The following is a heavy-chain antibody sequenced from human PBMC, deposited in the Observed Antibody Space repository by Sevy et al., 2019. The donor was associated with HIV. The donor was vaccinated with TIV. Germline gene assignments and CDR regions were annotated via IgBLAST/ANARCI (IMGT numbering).Heavy chain of an antibody. CDR1: GFTFSSYA. Sequence: GGSLRLSCAASGFTFSSYAMSWVRQAPGKGLEWVSTFSFGCGKINYADSVKGRFTISRDNSKKTLYLQMNSLRAEDTAVYYCAREGCSKPHDYWGQGTLVTVSS. V-gene: IGHV3-23*01. CDR3: AREGCSKPHDY. D-gene: IGHD2-2*01. CDR2: FSFGCGKI. J-gene: IGHJ4*02.